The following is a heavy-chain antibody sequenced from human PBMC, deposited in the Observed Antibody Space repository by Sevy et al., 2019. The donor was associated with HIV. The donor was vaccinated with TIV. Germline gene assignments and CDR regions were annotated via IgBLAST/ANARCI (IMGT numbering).Heavy chain of an antibody. CDR3: AKDLSNGYGFRTSFDY. CDR1: GFIFSSYG. V-gene: IGHV3-30*18. D-gene: IGHD5-12*01. CDR2: ISYDGGTK. J-gene: IGHJ4*02. Sequence: GGSLRLSCAASGFIFSSYGMHWVRQAPGKGLEWVAIISYDGGTKYYAESMKGRFTISRDNSKNTLYLEMNSLRAEDSAVYYCAKDLSNGYGFRTSFDYWGQGTLVTVSS.